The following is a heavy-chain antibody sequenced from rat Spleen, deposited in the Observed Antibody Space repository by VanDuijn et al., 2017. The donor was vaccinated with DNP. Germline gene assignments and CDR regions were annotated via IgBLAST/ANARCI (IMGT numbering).Heavy chain of an antibody. J-gene: IGHJ2*01. CDR2: ITSSGGST. V-gene: IGHV5-31*01. CDR1: GFTFNNYW. Sequence: EVQLVESGGDLVQPGRSLKLSCVASGFTFNNYWMTWIRQVPGKGLEWVASITSSGGSTYYPDSVKGRFTISRDNAKNTIYLQMNSRRSEDTATYYCARSWGYWGQGVMVTVSS. CDR3: ARSWGY. D-gene: IGHD4-6*01.